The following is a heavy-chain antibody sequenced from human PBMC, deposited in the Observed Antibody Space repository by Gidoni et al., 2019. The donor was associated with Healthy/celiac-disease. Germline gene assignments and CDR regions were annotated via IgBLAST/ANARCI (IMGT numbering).Heavy chain of an antibody. CDR3: AKGSEGSGWPYY. V-gene: IGHV3-43*01. Sequence: EVQLVESGGVVVQPGGSLRRSCAASGFTFDDYTMHWVRQAPGKGLEWVSLISWDGGSTYYADSVKGRFTISRDNSKNSLYLQMNSLRTEDTALYYCAKGSEGSGWPYYWGQGTLVTVSS. CDR1: GFTFDDYT. CDR2: ISWDGGST. J-gene: IGHJ4*02. D-gene: IGHD6-19*01.